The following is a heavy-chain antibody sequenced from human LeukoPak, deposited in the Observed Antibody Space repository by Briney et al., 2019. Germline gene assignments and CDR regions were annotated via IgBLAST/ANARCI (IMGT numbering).Heavy chain of an antibody. CDR1: GFTFRDYS. V-gene: IGHV3-21*01. CDR3: ARGAYNSGGTHEN. J-gene: IGHJ4*02. CDR2: ISTSGNYI. D-gene: IGHD3-22*01. Sequence: AGGSLRLSCAASGFTFRDYSMNWVRQAPGKGLEWVSYISTSGNYIYYADSVKGRFTISRDNAKNSLYLQMHSLRAEDTALYYCARGAYNSGGTHENWGQGTPVTVSS.